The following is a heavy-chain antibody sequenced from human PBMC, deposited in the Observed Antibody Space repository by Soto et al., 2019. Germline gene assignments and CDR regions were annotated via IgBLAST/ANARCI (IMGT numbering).Heavy chain of an antibody. Sequence: SMSLTCTVAGGSVRSSSYYWGWIRQPPEKGLEWIGSIYYSGSTYYNPSLKSRVTISVDTSKNQFSLKLSSVTAADTAVYYCASATGVLLWFGELLSGYYGMDVWGQGTTVTVSS. V-gene: IGHV4-39*01. CDR3: ASATGVLLWFGELLSGYYGMDV. CDR1: GGSVRSSSYY. CDR2: IYYSGST. D-gene: IGHD3-10*01. J-gene: IGHJ6*02.